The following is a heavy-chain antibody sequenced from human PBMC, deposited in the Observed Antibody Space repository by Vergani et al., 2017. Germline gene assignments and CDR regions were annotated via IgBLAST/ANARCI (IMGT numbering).Heavy chain of an antibody. CDR1: GGSISSHY. D-gene: IGHD1-1*01. CDR2: IYYSGST. CDR3: ARAGNWNGGSDWFDP. Sequence: QVQLQESGPGLVKPSETLSLTCTVSGGSISSHYWSWIRQPPGKGLEWIGYIYYSGSTNYNPSLKSRVTISVDTSKNQFSLKLSSVTAADTAVYYCARAGNWNGGSDWFDPWGQGTLVTVSS. J-gene: IGHJ5*02. V-gene: IGHV4-59*11.